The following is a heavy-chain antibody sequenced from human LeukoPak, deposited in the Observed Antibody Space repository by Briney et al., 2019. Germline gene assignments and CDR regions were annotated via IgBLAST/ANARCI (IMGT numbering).Heavy chain of an antibody. D-gene: IGHD1-14*01. CDR1: ENTFSSNI. Sequence: GASVKVSCKTSENTFSSNIINWVRQAPGQRLDWMRWINAANGNTKYSEKFQGRVTITRDTSASTVYMELNSLRSEDTVVYYCARERPTTTAFHVWGQGTMVTVS. J-gene: IGHJ3*01. CDR3: ARERPTTTAFHV. CDR2: INAANGNT. V-gene: IGHV1-3*01.